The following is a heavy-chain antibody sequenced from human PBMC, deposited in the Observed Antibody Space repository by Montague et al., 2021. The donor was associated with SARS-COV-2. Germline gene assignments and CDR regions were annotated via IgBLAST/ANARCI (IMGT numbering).Heavy chain of an antibody. CDR2: ISYDGSNK. J-gene: IGHJ6*02. Sequence: SLRLSCAASGFTVSSYAMHWVRQAPGKGLEWVAVISYDGSNKYYXDSVKGRFTISRDNSKNTLYLQMNSLRAEDTAVYYCARDRGMITFGGVIVIDGMDVWGQGTTATVSS. CDR3: ARDRGMITFGGVIVIDGMDV. V-gene: IGHV3-30-3*01. CDR1: GFTVSSYA. D-gene: IGHD3-16*02.